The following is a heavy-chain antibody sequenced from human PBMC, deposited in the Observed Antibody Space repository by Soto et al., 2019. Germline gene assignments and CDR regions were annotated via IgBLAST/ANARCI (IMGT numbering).Heavy chain of an antibody. CDR1: GFTFSPYA. J-gene: IGHJ3*02. V-gene: IGHV3-23*01. D-gene: IGHD1-7*01. CDR2: ISSSGDNT. CDR3: AKDPNGNYVGAFDI. Sequence: GSLRLSCVASGFTFSPYAMSWVRQAPRKGLEWVSGISSSGDNTYYADSVKGRFTISRDNSKNMLYLQMSSLRADDTALYYCAKDPNGNYVGAFDIRGQGTMVTVSS.